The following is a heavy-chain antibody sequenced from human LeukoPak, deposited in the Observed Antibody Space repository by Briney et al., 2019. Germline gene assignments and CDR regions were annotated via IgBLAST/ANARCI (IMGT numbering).Heavy chain of an antibody. V-gene: IGHV3-7*01. D-gene: IGHD5-12*01. Sequence: PGGSLRLSCAASGFTFSSYWMSWVRQAPGKGLEWVANIKQDGSEKCYVDSVKGRFTISRDNAKNSLYLQMNSLRAEDTAVYYCARAHRGYYYYYGMDVWGQGTTVTVSS. CDR1: GFTFSSYW. CDR2: IKQDGSEK. J-gene: IGHJ6*02. CDR3: ARAHRGYYYYYGMDV.